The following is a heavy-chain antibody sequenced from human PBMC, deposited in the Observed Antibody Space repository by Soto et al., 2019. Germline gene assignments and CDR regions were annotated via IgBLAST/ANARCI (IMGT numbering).Heavy chain of an antibody. D-gene: IGHD5-18*01. Sequence: EVQLVQSGAEVKKPGESLKISCKGSGYSFTSYWIGWVRQMPGKGLEWMGIIYPGDSDTRYSPSFQGQVTISAHKSISTAYLQWSSLKASDTAMYYWARRIREMDTPGYGFDPCGQGTLVTVSS. CDR1: GYSFTSYW. CDR3: ARRIREMDTPGYGFDP. CDR2: IYPGDSDT. V-gene: IGHV5-51*01. J-gene: IGHJ5*02.